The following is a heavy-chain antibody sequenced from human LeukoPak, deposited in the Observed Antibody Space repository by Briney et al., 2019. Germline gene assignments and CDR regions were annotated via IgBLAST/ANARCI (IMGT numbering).Heavy chain of an antibody. CDR3: ARPPGYYDSSGYDH. J-gene: IGHJ4*02. CDR1: GLTFSSYW. D-gene: IGHD3-22*01. CDR2: IHSDGRAT. Sequence: PGRCLRLSCAASGLTFSSYWTHWVRHAPAKGLVWVSRIHSDGRATSYTDSVKDRLTISRDNPKHTLCLQMNSLRAEYTAVYYCARPPGYYDSSGYDHWGQGTLVTVSS. V-gene: IGHV3-74*01.